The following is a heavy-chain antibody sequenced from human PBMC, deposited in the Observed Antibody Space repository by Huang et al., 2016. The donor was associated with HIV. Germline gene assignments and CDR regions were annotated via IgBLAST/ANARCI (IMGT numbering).Heavy chain of an antibody. Sequence: EVQLLESGGGLVQPGKSLRLSCAASGFTFSNYAMSWVRQAPGKGLEWVSGIGGRDGGTYYADSVKGRFTISRDNSKNTVSLQMDSLRAEDTAVYFCAKPNTIFGVGDAFDIWGPGTMVTVSS. CDR3: AKPNTIFGVGDAFDI. CDR2: IGGRDGGT. D-gene: IGHD3-3*01. V-gene: IGHV3-23*01. CDR1: GFTFSNYA. J-gene: IGHJ3*02.